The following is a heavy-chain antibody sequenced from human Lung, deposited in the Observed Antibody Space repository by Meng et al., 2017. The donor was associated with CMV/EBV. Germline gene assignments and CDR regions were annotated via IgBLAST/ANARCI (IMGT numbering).Heavy chain of an antibody. V-gene: IGHV3-49*04. CDR3: TRDPVLSTSWYFDY. CDR1: GFTFGDYA. CDR2: IRSKAYGGTT. J-gene: IGHJ4*02. D-gene: IGHD2/OR15-2a*01. Sequence: SCTASGFTFGDYAMSWVRQAPGKGLEWVGFIRSKAYGGTTEYAASVKGRFTISRDDSKSIAYLQMNSLNTEDTAMYYCTRDPVLSTSWYFDYWGQGTXVTVSS.